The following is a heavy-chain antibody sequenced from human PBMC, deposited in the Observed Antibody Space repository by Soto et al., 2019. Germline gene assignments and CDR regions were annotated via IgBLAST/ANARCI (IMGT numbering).Heavy chain of an antibody. V-gene: IGHV3-43*01. J-gene: IGHJ6*02. CDR2: ISWDGGST. Sequence: GGSLRLSCAASGFTFDDYTMHWVRQAPGKGLEWVSLISWDGGSTYYADSVNGRFTISRDNSKNSLYLQMNSLRTEDTALYYCAKDYVGSWDRAHYYYYGMDVWGQGTTVTVSS. D-gene: IGHD6-13*01. CDR3: AKDYVGSWDRAHYYYYGMDV. CDR1: GFTFDDYT.